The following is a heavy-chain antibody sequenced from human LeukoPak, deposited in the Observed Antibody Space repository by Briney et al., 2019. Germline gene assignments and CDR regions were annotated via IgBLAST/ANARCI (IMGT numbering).Heavy chain of an antibody. CDR3: AREGSYYGSGSPPLDY. CDR1: GGSFSDYY. V-gene: IGHV4-34*01. CDR2: INHSGTT. J-gene: IGHJ4*02. D-gene: IGHD3-10*01. Sequence: SETLSLTCAVYGGSFSDYYWSWIRQPPGKGLEWIGEINHSGTTNYNPSLKTRVTISVDTSKNQFSLKLSSVTAADTAVYYCAREGSYYGSGSPPLDYWGQGTLVTVSS.